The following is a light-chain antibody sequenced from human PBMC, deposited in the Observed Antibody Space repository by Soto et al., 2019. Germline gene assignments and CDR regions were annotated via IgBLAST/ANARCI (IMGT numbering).Light chain of an antibody. CDR1: SSNIGAGYD. CDR3: ATWDDSLNADV. V-gene: IGLV1-40*01. Sequence: QSVLTQPPSVSGAPGQRVTISCTGSSSNIGAGYDVHWYQQLPGTAPKLLIYGNSNRPSGVPDRFSGSKSGTSASLAITGLQAEDEADYYCATWDDSLNADVFGAGTKLTVL. CDR2: GNS. J-gene: IGLJ1*01.